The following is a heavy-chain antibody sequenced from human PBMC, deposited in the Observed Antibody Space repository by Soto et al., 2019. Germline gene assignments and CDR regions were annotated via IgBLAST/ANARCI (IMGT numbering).Heavy chain of an antibody. D-gene: IGHD2-15*01. J-gene: IGHJ4*02. CDR1: GFTVSNNY. CDR3: AREGGDLYFSVISCSARSFHF. V-gene: IGHV3-53*01. Sequence: GGSVGLSCAASGFTVSNNYMSWVRQAPGKGLEWVSIIYSGGSTYYADSVQGRFTISRDNSKNTLFLQMSSLRAEDTAVYYCAREGGDLYFSVISCSARSFHFWCQGPWLTVFS. CDR2: IYSGGST.